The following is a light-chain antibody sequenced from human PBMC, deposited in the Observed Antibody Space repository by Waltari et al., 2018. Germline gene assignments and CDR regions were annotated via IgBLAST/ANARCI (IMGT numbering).Light chain of an antibody. Sequence: QSALTQPASVSGTPGQSITISCSGTTSDVGSYDHVSWYQQHPGEAPKLLICEVFKRPPDTSSRFSGAKSGSTASLTISGLQPEDEADYYCCSYAGRGTYVFGSGTKVTVL. J-gene: IGLJ1*01. CDR1: TSDVGSYDH. CDR3: CSYAGRGTYV. CDR2: EVF. V-gene: IGLV2-23*02.